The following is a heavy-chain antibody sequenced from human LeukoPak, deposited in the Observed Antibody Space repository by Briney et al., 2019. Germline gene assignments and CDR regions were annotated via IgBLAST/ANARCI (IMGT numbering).Heavy chain of an antibody. D-gene: IGHD6-13*01. CDR1: GFTFSNYW. CDR2: ISSSGSTI. J-gene: IGHJ4*02. CDR3: ARSSWYAYFDY. Sequence: GGSLRLSCSASGFTFSNYWMHWVRQAPGKGLEWVSYISSSGSTIYYADSVKGRFTISRDNAKNSLYLQMNSLRAEDTAVYYCARSSWYAYFDYWGQGTLVTVSS. V-gene: IGHV3-48*03.